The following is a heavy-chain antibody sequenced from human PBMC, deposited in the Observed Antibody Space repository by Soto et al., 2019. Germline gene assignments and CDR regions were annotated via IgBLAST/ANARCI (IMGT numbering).Heavy chain of an antibody. D-gene: IGHD3-9*01. CDR1: VGSFSGYY. CDR2: INHSGST. J-gene: IGHJ6*02. Sequence: PSETLSLTCAVYVGSFSGYYWSLIRQPPGKGLEWIGEINHSGSTNYNPSLKIRVTISVDTSKNQFSLKLSSVTAADTAVYYCASLQYYDILTGYDYYYGMEVWGQGTTVTVSS. V-gene: IGHV4-34*01. CDR3: ASLQYYDILTGYDYYYGMEV.